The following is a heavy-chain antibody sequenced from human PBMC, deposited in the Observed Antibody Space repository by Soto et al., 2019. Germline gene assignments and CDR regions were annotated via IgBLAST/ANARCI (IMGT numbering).Heavy chain of an antibody. D-gene: IGHD5-18*01. Sequence: PGGSLKISCKGSGYSFTSYWISWVRQMPGKGLEWMGRIDPSDSYTNYSPSFQGHVTISADKSISTPYLQWSSLKASDTAMYYCARHVNTAMVSDYWGQGTLVTVSS. V-gene: IGHV5-10-1*01. CDR1: GYSFTSYW. CDR2: IDPSDSYT. CDR3: ARHVNTAMVSDY. J-gene: IGHJ4*02.